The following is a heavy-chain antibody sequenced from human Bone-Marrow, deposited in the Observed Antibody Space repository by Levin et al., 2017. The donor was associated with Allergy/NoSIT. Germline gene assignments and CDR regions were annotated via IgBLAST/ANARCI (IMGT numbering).Heavy chain of an antibody. CDR3: ARGLVYSSSFGMGAFIPFDY. CDR2: IWYDGSNK. V-gene: IGHV3-33*01. CDR1: GFTFSSYG. Sequence: AGGSLRLSCAASGFTFSSYGMHWVRQAPGKGLEWVAVIWYDGSNKYYADSVKGRFTISRDNSKNTLYLQMNSLRAEDTAVYYCARGLVYSSSFGMGAFIPFDYWGQGTLVTVSS. D-gene: IGHD6-6*01. J-gene: IGHJ4*02.